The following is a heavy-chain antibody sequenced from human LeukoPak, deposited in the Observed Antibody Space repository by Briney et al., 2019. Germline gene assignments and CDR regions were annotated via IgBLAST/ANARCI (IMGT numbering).Heavy chain of an antibody. J-gene: IGHJ4*02. Sequence: PSETLSLTCTVSGGSVSSGSYYWSWIRQPPGKGLEWIGYIYYSGSTNYNPSLKSRVTISVDTSKNQFSLKLSSVTAVDTAVFYCARFRLQIGFDYWGQGTLVTVSS. CDR1: GGSVSSGSYY. V-gene: IGHV4-61*01. CDR3: ARFRLQIGFDY. D-gene: IGHD5-12*01. CDR2: IYYSGST.